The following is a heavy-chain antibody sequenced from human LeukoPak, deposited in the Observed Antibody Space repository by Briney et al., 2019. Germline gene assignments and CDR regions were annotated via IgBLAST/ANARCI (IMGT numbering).Heavy chain of an antibody. V-gene: IGHV3-73*01. CDR3: VKDPPGSYGYPVYYYYGMDV. Sequence: GGSLRLSCAASGFTFSGSAIHWVRQASGKGLEWVGRIRSKADNYATTYAASVKGRFTISRDNSKNTLYLQMSSLRAGDTAVYYCVKDPPGSYGYPVYYYYGMDVWGQGTTVTVSS. CDR2: IRSKADNYAT. D-gene: IGHD5-18*01. J-gene: IGHJ6*02. CDR1: GFTFSGSA.